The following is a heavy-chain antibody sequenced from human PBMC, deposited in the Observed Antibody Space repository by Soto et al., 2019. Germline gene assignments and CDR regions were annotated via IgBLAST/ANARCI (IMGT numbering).Heavy chain of an antibody. Sequence: QVQLVQSGAEVKKPGSSVRVSCKASGGTFSTYTIAWVRQAPGQGLEWMGTIIPTLAITNYAQKFQGRVTITADTSTSKAYMDLSSLQSEDTAVYYCARVSFASAGAFDIWGQGTMVTVSS. V-gene: IGHV1-69*02. CDR1: GGTFSTYT. J-gene: IGHJ3*02. CDR3: ARVSFASAGAFDI. D-gene: IGHD6-19*01. CDR2: IIPTLAIT.